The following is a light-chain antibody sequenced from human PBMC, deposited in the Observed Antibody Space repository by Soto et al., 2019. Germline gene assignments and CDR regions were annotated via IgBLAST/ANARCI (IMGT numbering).Light chain of an antibody. CDR2: DSS. V-gene: IGKV3D-11*02. CDR3: QQRSNWQIT. J-gene: IGKJ5*01. Sequence: EIVLTQTPATLTLSPGERATLSCRASQSVSNYLAWYQQKPGQAPRLLIYDSSNRATGIPARFSGSGPGTDFTLTISSLEPEDSAVYYCQQRSNWQITFGQGTRLEIK. CDR1: QSVSNY.